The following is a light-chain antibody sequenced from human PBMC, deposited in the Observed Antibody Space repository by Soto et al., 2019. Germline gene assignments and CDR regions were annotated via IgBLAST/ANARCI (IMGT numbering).Light chain of an antibody. Sequence: EIVLTQSPGTLPLSPGERATLSCRASQSVSSTYLAWYQQKVGQAPRLLIYGASSRATGIPDRFSGSGSGTDFTLTISRLEPEDFVVYYCQQYGSSPYTFGQGTKLEIK. CDR2: GAS. V-gene: IGKV3-20*01. CDR1: QSVSSTY. CDR3: QQYGSSPYT. J-gene: IGKJ2*01.